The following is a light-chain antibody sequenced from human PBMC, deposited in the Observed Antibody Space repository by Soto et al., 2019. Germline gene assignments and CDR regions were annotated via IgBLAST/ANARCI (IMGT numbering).Light chain of an antibody. V-gene: IGLV4-60*03. CDR3: ETWDTNTWV. CDR1: SGHSSYI. CDR2: LEGSGSY. Sequence: QLVLTQSSSASASLGSSVKLTCTLSSGHSSYIIAWHHQQPGKAPRYLMKLEGSGSYNKGSGVPDRFSGSSSGADRYLTISNLQSEDEADYYCETWDTNTWVFGGGTQLTVL. J-gene: IGLJ2*01.